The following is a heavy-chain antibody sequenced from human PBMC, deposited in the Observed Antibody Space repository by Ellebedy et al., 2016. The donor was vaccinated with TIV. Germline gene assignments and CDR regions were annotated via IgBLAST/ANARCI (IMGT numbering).Heavy chain of an antibody. CDR3: ARRRYPGYNWNYAGWYFDV. V-gene: IGHV3-66*01. D-gene: IGHD1-7*01. CDR1: RFTVSTNY. Sequence: PGGSLRLSCAASRFTVSTNYITRVRQAPGKGLEWVSLVSPGGGTYYADSVQGRFTISRDNSKNTLYLQMNSLRAEDTAVYYCARRRYPGYNWNYAGWYFDVWGRGTLVTVSS. CDR2: VSPGGGT. J-gene: IGHJ2*01.